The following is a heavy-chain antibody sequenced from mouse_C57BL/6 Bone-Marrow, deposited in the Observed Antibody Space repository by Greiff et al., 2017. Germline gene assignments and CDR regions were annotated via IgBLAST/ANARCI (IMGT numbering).Heavy chain of an antibody. CDR2: INPNNGGT. D-gene: IGHD1-1*01. CDR1: GYTFTDYN. J-gene: IGHJ2*01. V-gene: IGHV1-22*01. Sequence: EVQLQQSGPELVKPGASVKMSCKASGYTFTDYNMHWVKQSHGKSLEWIGYINPNNGGTSYNQKFKGKATLTVNKSSSTAYMELRSLTSEDSAVYYCASPDYYGSSNYFDYWGQGTTLTVSS. CDR3: ASPDYYGSSNYFDY.